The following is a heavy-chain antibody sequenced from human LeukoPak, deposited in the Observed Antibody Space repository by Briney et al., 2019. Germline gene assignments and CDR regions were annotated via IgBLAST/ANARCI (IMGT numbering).Heavy chain of an antibody. V-gene: IGHV4-34*01. CDR1: GGSFSGYY. CDR2: INHSGST. J-gene: IGHJ4*02. CDR3: ARGSRAGLRFLEWLLYFDY. D-gene: IGHD3-3*01. Sequence: PSETLSLTCAVYGGSFSGYYWSWIRQPPGKGLEWIGEINHSGSTNYNPSLKSRVTISVDTSKNQFSLKLSSVTAADTAVYYCARGSRAGLRFLEWLLYFDYWGQGTLVTVSS.